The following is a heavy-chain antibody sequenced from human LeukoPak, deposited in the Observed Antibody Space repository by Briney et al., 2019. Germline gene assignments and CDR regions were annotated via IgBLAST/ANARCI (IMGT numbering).Heavy chain of an antibody. CDR3: VRRLATAGVLDF. CDR2: INGDGSTT. J-gene: IGHJ4*02. Sequence: PGGSLRLSCAASGFTFSSYWMHWVRQPPGKGLVWVSRINGDGSTTHYADSVKGRFTISRDNAKNTLYLQMNRLRAEDTAVYCCVRRLATAGVLDFWGQGTLVTVSS. D-gene: IGHD6-13*01. CDR1: GFTFSSYW. V-gene: IGHV3-74*01.